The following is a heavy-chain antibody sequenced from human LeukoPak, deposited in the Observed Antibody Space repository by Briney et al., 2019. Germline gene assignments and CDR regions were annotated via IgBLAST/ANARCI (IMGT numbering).Heavy chain of an antibody. J-gene: IGHJ4*02. CDR2: INTYNGNT. V-gene: IGHV1-18*01. Sequence: ASVKVSCRASGYSLNRFGISWVRQAPGQGLEWLGWINTYNGNTKFVENFQGRVTLTTDTSSGTVYMELTSLRSDDTAVYFCARDTPQHLKRFDYWGQGTLVTVSS. D-gene: IGHD6-13*01. CDR1: GYSLNRFG. CDR3: ARDTPQHLKRFDY.